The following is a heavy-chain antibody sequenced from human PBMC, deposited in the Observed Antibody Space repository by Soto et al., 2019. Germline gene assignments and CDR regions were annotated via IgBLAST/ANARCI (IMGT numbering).Heavy chain of an antibody. V-gene: IGHV3-13*01. CDR1: EFTFSSYD. J-gene: IGHJ6*02. CDR3: VRDSPIFGMDV. Sequence: EVQLLESGGGLVQPGGSLRLSCEASEFTFSSYDMHWVRQVRGKGLEWVSGISSAGETNYVVSVKGRFTISRENAKNSLYLQMNTLTAGDTAVYYCVRDSPIFGMDVWGQGTTVTVSS. D-gene: IGHD3-3*01. CDR2: ISSAGET.